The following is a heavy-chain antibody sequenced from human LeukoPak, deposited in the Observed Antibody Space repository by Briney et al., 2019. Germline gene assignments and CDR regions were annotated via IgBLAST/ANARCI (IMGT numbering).Heavy chain of an antibody. Sequence: KTSETLSLTCAVYGGSFSGYYWSWIRQPPGKGLEWIGEINHSGSTNYNPSLKSRVTISVDTSKNQFSLKLSSVTAADTAVYYCARLPTGRRYSGSYGPAGAFDIWGQGTMVTVSS. CDR3: ARLPTGRRYSGSYGPAGAFDI. CDR1: GGSFSGYY. CDR2: INHSGST. J-gene: IGHJ3*02. V-gene: IGHV4-34*01. D-gene: IGHD1-26*01.